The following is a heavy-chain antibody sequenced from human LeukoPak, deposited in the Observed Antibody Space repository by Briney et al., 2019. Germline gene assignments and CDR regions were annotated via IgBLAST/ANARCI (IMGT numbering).Heavy chain of an antibody. D-gene: IGHD5-18*01. Sequence: GGSLRLSCAASGFTFSSYSMNWVRQAPGKGLEWVSSISSSSSYIYYADSVKGRFTISRDNAKNSLYLQMNSLRAEDTAVYYCARHLSGITGYTYGRGIDYWGQGTLLTVSS. J-gene: IGHJ4*02. CDR3: ARHLSGITGYTYGRGIDY. CDR1: GFTFSSYS. V-gene: IGHV3-21*01. CDR2: ISSSSSYI.